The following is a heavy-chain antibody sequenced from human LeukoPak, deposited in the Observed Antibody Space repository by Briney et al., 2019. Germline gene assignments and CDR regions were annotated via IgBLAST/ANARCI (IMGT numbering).Heavy chain of an antibody. V-gene: IGHV3-11*04. D-gene: IGHD5-18*01. CDR2: IVGSGSTI. CDR3: ARVGYSYGTSFDY. J-gene: IGHJ4*02. Sequence: GGSLRLSCAASGFTFSNAWMSWVRQAPGKGLEWVSYIVGSGSTINYADSVKGRFTISRDNAKNSLFLQMNSLRAEDTAIYYCARVGYSYGTSFDYWGQGTLVTVSS. CDR1: GFTFSNAW.